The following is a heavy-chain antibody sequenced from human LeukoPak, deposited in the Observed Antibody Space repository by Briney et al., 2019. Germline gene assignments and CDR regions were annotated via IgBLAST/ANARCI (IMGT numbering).Heavy chain of an antibody. D-gene: IGHD3-22*01. CDR3: ATRITMIVVADHDAFDI. CDR2: ISAYNGNT. CDR1: GYTFTSYG. V-gene: IGHV1-18*01. J-gene: IGHJ3*02. Sequence: ASVKVSCKASGYTFTSYGISWVRQAPGQGLERMGWISAYNGNTNYARKLQGRVTMTTDTSTSTAYMELRSLRSDDTAVYYCATRITMIVVADHDAFDIWGQGTMVTVSS.